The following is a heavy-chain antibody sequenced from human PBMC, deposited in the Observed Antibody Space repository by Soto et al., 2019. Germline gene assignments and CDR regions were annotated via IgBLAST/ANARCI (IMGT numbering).Heavy chain of an antibody. CDR1: GDSISSSSFY. V-gene: IGHV4-39*01. Sequence: SETLSLTCTVSGDSISSSSFYWGWIRQPPGKGLEWIANIYYSGISYYNPSLKSRLSIFVYTSKNLFSLKLSSVTAADTAVYYCARQIYFPGEVPYYFDYWGQGTLVAVSS. CDR3: ARQIYFPGEVPYYFDY. CDR2: IYYSGIS. J-gene: IGHJ4*02. D-gene: IGHD3-16*01.